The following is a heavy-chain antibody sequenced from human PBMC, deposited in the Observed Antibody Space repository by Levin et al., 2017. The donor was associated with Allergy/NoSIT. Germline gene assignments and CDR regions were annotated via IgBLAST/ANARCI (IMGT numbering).Heavy chain of an antibody. V-gene: IGHV3-23*01. Sequence: GESLKISCAASGFTFSSYAMSWVRQAPGKGLEWVSAISGSGGSTFYADSVKGRFTISRDKSKNTLYLQMNSLRAEDTAVYYCAKGSLANFDYWGQGTLVTVSS. CDR3: AKGSLANFDY. J-gene: IGHJ4*02. CDR1: GFTFSSYA. CDR2: ISGSGGST.